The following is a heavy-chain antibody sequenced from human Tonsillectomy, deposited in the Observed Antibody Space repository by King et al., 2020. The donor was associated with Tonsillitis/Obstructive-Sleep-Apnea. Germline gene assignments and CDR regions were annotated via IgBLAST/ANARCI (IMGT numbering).Heavy chain of an antibody. CDR3: ARGHTAFFDS. V-gene: IGHV4-59*01. D-gene: IGHD2-21*02. CDR1: GGSITTYY. CDR2: IHYSGIT. Sequence: QLQESGPGLVKPPETLSLTCTISGGSITTYYWSWIRQPPGKGLEWICYIHYSGITNYNPSFKSRVAISVDTPKNQFSLKLSSVTAADTALYFCARGHTAFFDSWGPGILVTVSS. J-gene: IGHJ4*02.